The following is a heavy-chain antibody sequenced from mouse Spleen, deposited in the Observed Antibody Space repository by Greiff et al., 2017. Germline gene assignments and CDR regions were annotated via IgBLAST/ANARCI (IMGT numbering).Heavy chain of an antibody. CDR3: ARHSAGQYYFDY. Sequence: EVQRVESGGDLVKPGGSLKLSCAASGFTFSSYGMSWVRQTPDKRLEWVATISSGGSYTYYPDSVKGRFTISRDNAKNTLYLQMSSLKSEDTAMYYCARHSAGQYYFDYWGQGTTLTVSS. CDR1: GFTFSSYG. D-gene: IGHD1-2*01. V-gene: IGHV5-6*01. J-gene: IGHJ2*01. CDR2: ISSGGSYT.